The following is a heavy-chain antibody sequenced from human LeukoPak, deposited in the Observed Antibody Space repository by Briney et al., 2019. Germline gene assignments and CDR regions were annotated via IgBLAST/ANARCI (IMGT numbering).Heavy chain of an antibody. CDR3: ASSATYNWLDY. D-gene: IGHD6-25*01. J-gene: IGHJ5*01. CDR1: GGSISSYY. V-gene: IGHV4-59*01. Sequence: PSETLSLTCTVSGGSISSYYWSWIRQPPGKGLELIGYIYYRGSTNYNPSLKSRVTISVDTSKNQFSLKLTSVTAADTAVYYCASSATYNWLDYWGQGTLVTVSS. CDR2: IYYRGST.